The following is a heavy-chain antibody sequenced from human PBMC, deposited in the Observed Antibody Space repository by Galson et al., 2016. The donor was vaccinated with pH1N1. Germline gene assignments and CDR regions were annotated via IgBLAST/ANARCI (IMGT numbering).Heavy chain of an antibody. Sequence: SCKASGYTFINYGIAWVRQAPGQGPEWMGWISAYDGHTDYAQNFQGGVAMTIDTSTSTANMELRSLRSYDTAVYYCARDRGVFDIWGQGTRVTVSS. V-gene: IGHV1-18*01. CDR3: ARDRGVFDI. CDR2: ISAYDGHT. CDR1: GYTFINYG. D-gene: IGHD3-10*01. J-gene: IGHJ3*02.